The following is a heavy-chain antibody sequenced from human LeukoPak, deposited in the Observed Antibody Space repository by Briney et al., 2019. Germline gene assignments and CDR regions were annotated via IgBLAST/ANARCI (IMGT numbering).Heavy chain of an antibody. CDR2: ISSSSSAI. J-gene: IGHJ4*02. V-gene: IGHV3-48*04. CDR1: GFTFSSYS. Sequence: GGPLRLSCAPSGFTFSSYSMHWVRHAPGKWLEWVSYISSSSSAIYYADSVKGRFTISRDNAKNSLYLQMNSLRAEDTAVYYCARERCGRGYTYGFDYWGQGTLVTVSS. D-gene: IGHD5-18*01. CDR3: ARERCGRGYTYGFDY.